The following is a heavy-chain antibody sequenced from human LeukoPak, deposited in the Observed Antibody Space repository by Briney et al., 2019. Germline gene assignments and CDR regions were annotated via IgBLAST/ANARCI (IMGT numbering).Heavy chain of an antibody. J-gene: IGHJ4*02. V-gene: IGHV4-38-2*01. Sequence: SETLSLTCDVSGYSLSSGYYWGWIRQPPGKGLEWIGSLHHSGSTDYNPSLKSRVTISVDTSKNQFSLKLSSVTVADTAVYYCATLPYGSGSFHWGQGTLVTVSS. D-gene: IGHD3-10*01. CDR3: ATLPYGSGSFH. CDR1: GYSLSSGYY. CDR2: LHHSGST.